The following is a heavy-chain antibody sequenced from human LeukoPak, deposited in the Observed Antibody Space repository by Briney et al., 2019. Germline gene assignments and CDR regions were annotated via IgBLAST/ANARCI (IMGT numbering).Heavy chain of an antibody. CDR1: GFTFSDYY. CDR2: ISSSGDTI. V-gene: IGHV3-11*04. J-gene: IGHJ4*02. D-gene: IGHD6-13*01. Sequence: PGGSLRLSCAASGFTFSDYYVSWIRQAPGKGLERVSYISSSGDTIYYSDSVKGRFTISRDNAKNSLYLQMNSLRAEDTAVYYCARTFFKQQHLDYWGQGTLVTVSS. CDR3: ARTFFKQQHLDY.